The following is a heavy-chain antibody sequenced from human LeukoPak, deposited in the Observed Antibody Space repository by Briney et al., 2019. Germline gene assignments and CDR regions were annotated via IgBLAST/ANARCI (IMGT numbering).Heavy chain of an antibody. D-gene: IGHD6-19*01. CDR1: GFTVSSNY. V-gene: IGHV3-53*01. J-gene: IGHJ4*02. Sequence: GGSLRLSCAASGFTVSSNYMSWVRQAPGKGLEWVSVIYDGGNTNYADSVKGRFTISRDNSKNTLYLQMNNLRAEDTAVYYCAKDRINSSGWYYWGQGTLVTVSS. CDR3: AKDRINSSGWYY. CDR2: IYDGGNT.